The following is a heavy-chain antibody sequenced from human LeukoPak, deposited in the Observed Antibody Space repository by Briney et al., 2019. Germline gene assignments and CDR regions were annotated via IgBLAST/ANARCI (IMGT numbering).Heavy chain of an antibody. J-gene: IGHJ5*02. CDR1: GYTFTGYY. D-gene: IGHD2-2*01. V-gene: IGHV1-2*02. CDR2: INPNSGGT. Sequence: ASVKVSCKASGYTFTGYYMHWVRQAPGQGREWMGWINPNSGGTNYAQKFQGRVTMTRDTSISTAYMELSRLRSDDTAVYYCARDRTEYQLLDFDPWGEGTLVTVSS. CDR3: ARDRTEYQLLDFDP.